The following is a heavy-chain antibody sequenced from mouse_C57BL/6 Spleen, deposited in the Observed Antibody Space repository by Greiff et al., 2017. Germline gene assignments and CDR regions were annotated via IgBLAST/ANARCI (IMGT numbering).Heavy chain of an antibody. CDR1: GYTFTDYY. D-gene: IGHD1-1*01. CDR2: INPNNGGT. CDR3: ARRVIYYGSSYEGFAY. V-gene: IGHV1-26*01. Sequence: EVQLQQSGPELVKPGASVKISCKASGYTFTDYYMNWVKQSHGKSLEWIGDINPNNGGTSYNQKFKGKATLTVDKSSSTAYMELRSLTSEDSAVYYCARRVIYYGSSYEGFAYWGQGTLVTVSA. J-gene: IGHJ3*01.